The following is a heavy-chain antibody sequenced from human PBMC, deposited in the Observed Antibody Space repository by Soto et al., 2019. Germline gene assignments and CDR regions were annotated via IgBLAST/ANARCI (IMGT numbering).Heavy chain of an antibody. Sequence: GESLKISCAASGFTFDDYTMHWVRQAPGKGLEWVSLISWDGGSTYYADSVKGRFTISRDNSKNSLYLQMNSLRTEDTALYYCAKGDILTGYYWGRLGFDYWGQGTLVTVSS. V-gene: IGHV3-43*01. CDR1: GFTFDDYT. J-gene: IGHJ4*02. CDR3: AKGDILTGYYWGRLGFDY. D-gene: IGHD3-9*01. CDR2: ISWDGGST.